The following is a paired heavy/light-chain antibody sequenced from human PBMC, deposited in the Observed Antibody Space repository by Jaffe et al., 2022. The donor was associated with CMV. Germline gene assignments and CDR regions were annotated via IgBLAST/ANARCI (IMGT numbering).Heavy chain of an antibody. D-gene: IGHD2-2*02. Sequence: EVQLLESGGGLVQPGGSLRLSCAASGFTFSSYAMSWVRQAPGKGLEWVSAISGSGGSTYYADSVKGRFTISRDNSKNTLYLQMNSLRAEDTAVYYCAKGGLQDIVVVPAAIPTIFGVDLFDYWGQGTLVTVSS. V-gene: IGHV3-23*01. J-gene: IGHJ4*02. CDR1: GFTFSSYA. CDR2: ISGSGGST. CDR3: AKGGLQDIVVVPAAIPTIFGVDLFDY.
Light chain of an antibody. CDR1: QSVSSSY. Sequence: EIVLTQSPGTLSLSPGERATLSCRASQSVSSSYLAWYQQKPGQAPRLLIYGASSRATGIPDRFSGSGSGTDFTLTISRLEPEDFAVYYCQQYGSSPLTFGPGTKVDIK. CDR3: QQYGSSPLT. CDR2: GAS. J-gene: IGKJ3*01. V-gene: IGKV3-20*01.